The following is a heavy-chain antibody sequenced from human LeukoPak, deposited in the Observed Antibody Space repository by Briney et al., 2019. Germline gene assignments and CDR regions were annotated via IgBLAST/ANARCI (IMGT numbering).Heavy chain of an antibody. V-gene: IGHV4-59*08. CDR2: IYYSGST. J-gene: IGHJ4*02. CDR1: GGSISSYY. D-gene: IGHD3-3*02. CDR3: ARLRRSRLAEFDY. Sequence: SETLSLTCTVSGGSISSYYWSWIRQPPGKGLEWIGYIYYSGSTNYNPSLKSRVTISVDTSKNQFSLKLSSLTAADTAVYYCARLRRSRLAEFDYWGQGTLVTVSS.